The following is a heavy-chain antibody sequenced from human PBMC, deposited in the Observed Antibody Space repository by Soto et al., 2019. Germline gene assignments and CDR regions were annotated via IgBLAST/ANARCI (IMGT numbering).Heavy chain of an antibody. J-gene: IGHJ4*02. Sequence: GGSLRLSCAASGFTFSSYGMHWVRQAPGKGLEWVAVIWYDGSNKYYADSVKGRFTISRDNSKNTLYLQMNSLRAEDTAVYYCARGYDFWSGYGADFDYWGQGT. D-gene: IGHD3-3*01. V-gene: IGHV3-33*01. CDR3: ARGYDFWSGYGADFDY. CDR2: IWYDGSNK. CDR1: GFTFSSYG.